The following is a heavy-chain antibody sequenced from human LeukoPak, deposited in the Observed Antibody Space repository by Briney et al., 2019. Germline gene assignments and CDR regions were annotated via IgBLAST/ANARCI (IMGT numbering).Heavy chain of an antibody. CDR1: GGSISSYY. CDR3: ARGFDSKSTYFDY. Sequence: SETLSLTCTVSGGSISSYYWNWIRQSPTKGLEWIGYISYSGSTNYNPSLKSRVTISLDTSKNQFSLKVRSVTAADTAVYYCARGFDSKSTYFDYWGQGTLVTVSS. CDR2: ISYSGST. V-gene: IGHV4-59*01. D-gene: IGHD5-12*01. J-gene: IGHJ4*02.